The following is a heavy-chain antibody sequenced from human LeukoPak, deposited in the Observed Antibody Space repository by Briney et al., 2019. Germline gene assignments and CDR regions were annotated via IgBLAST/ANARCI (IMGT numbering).Heavy chain of an antibody. CDR1: GGSISSGGYY. V-gene: IGHV4-30-2*01. CDR2: IYHSGST. CDR3: ARGYSSSWFIDY. D-gene: IGHD6-13*01. Sequence: SQTLSLTCTVSGGSISSGGYYWSWIRQPPGKGLEWIGYIYHSGSTYYNPPLKSRVTISVDRSKNQFSLKLTSVAAADTAVYYCARGYSSSWFIDYWGQGTLVTVSS. J-gene: IGHJ4*02.